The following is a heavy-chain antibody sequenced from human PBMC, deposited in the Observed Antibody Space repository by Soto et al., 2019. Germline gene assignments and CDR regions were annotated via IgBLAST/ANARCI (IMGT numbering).Heavy chain of an antibody. V-gene: IGHV1-3*01. CDR2: INAGNGNT. CDR1: GYTFTSYA. CDR3: ARDEMNYYYGPKAYYMDV. Sequence: ASVKVSCKASGYTFTSYAMHWVRQAPGQRLEWMGWINAGNGNTKYSQKFQGRVTITRDTSASTAYMELSSLRSEDTAVYYCARDEMNYYYGPKAYYMDVWGKGTMVTVAS. J-gene: IGHJ6*03. D-gene: IGHD3-10*01.